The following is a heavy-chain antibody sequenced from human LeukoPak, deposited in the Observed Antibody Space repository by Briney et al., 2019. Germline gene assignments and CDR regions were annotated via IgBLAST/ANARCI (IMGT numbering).Heavy chain of an antibody. CDR3: ARKGVGALMLDY. CDR1: GYTFTRYY. Sequence: GAAVKVSCKASGYTFTRYYLHWVRQSPGQGLEWMGIINPSAGSTRFAHNCKGRVTMTRDTSTSTVYMELSSLRSEDTAVYYCARKGVGALMLDYWGKGTLVTVSP. D-gene: IGHD1-26*01. J-gene: IGHJ4*02. V-gene: IGHV1-46*01. CDR2: INPSAGST.